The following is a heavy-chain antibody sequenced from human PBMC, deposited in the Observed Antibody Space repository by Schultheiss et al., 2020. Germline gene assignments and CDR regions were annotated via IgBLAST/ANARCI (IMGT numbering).Heavy chain of an antibody. CDR2: MNSDGSSI. Sequence: GGSLRLSCAASGFTVSSNYMSWVRQAPGKGLVWVSRMNSDGSSISYADSVKGRFTISRDNAKNSLYLQMNSLRAEDTAVYYCARDRPSHMDVWGQGTTVTVSS. J-gene: IGHJ6*02. V-gene: IGHV3-74*01. CDR1: GFTVSSNY. CDR3: ARDRPSHMDV.